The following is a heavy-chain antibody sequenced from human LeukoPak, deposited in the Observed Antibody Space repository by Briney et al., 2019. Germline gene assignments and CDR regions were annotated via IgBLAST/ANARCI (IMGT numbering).Heavy chain of an antibody. V-gene: IGHV4-34*01. D-gene: IGHD1-7*01. Sequence: SETLSLTCAVYGGSFSGYYWSWIRQPPGKGLEWIGEINHSGSTNYNPSLKSRVTISVDTSKNQFSLKLSSVTAADTAVYYCARGQNWNYGIDYWGQGTLVTVSS. CDR1: GGSFSGYY. CDR3: ARGQNWNYGIDY. CDR2: INHSGST. J-gene: IGHJ4*02.